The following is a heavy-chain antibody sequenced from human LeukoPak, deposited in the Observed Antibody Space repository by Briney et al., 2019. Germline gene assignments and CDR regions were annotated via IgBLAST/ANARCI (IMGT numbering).Heavy chain of an antibody. CDR2: ISTDETRI. D-gene: IGHD6-19*01. CDR1: GFTLRTAA. Sequence: GGSLTLSCAAFGFTLRTAAVYWVRHPPGEGREFVSFISTDETRIYYGDSVKGRFTISRDNSKSALYLQMGSLRAEDLAVYYCTRGIAISTSGWYDTFDYWGQGALVTVSS. V-gene: IGHV3-64*02. J-gene: IGHJ4*02. CDR3: TRGIAISTSGWYDTFDY.